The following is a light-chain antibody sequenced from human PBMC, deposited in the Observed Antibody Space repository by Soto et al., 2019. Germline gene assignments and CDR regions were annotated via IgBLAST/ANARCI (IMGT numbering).Light chain of an antibody. Sequence: EMVLTQSPGTLSLSPGERATHSCRASQSVSRSYLAWYQQKPGQAPRLLIYGASSRATGIPDRFSGSGSGTDFTLTISRLEPEDFAVYYCQQYGSLWTFGQGTKVEIK. J-gene: IGKJ1*01. V-gene: IGKV3-20*01. CDR2: GAS. CDR1: QSVSRSY. CDR3: QQYGSLWT.